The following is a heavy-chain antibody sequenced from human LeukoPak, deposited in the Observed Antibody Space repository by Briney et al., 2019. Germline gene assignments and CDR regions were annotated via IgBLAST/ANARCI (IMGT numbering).Heavy chain of an antibody. CDR1: GFTFSSYS. V-gene: IGHV3-21*01. CDR2: ISSSSSNI. CDR3: ARCTTGRTFGSLREIKRSREIDY. D-gene: IGHD1-1*01. Sequence: GGTLRLSCAASGFTFSSYSMNWVRQAPGKGLEWVSSISSSSSNIYYADSVKGRFTISRDNAKNSLYLQMNSLRVEDTAVYYCARCTTGRTFGSLREIKRSREIDYWGQGTLVTVSS. J-gene: IGHJ4*02.